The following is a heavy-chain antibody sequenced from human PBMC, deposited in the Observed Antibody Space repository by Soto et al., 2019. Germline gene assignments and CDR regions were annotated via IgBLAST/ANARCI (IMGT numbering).Heavy chain of an antibody. CDR1: GFTFGSYG. CDR3: AKGGRQWLVTSDFNY. J-gene: IGHJ4*02. Sequence: GGSLRLSCAASGFTFGSYGMHWVRQAPGKGLEWVAIISYDGRNKYYVDSVKGRFTISRDSSKNTVSLEMTSLRAEDTAVYYCAKGGRQWLVTSDFNYWGQGALVTVSS. D-gene: IGHD6-19*01. CDR2: ISYDGRNK. V-gene: IGHV3-30*18.